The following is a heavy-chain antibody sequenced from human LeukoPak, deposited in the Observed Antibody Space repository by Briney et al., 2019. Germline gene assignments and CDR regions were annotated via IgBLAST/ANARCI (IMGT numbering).Heavy chain of an antibody. Sequence: GGSLRLSCAASGFTFTCCGMHWVRQAPGKGLEWLAIISYHGSNIYYADSVKGRFTISRDNSKNTAFLQMNSLRPEDMALYYCARKNEQGVTDFWGQGALVTVSA. CDR3: ARKNEQGVTDF. V-gene: IGHV3-30*03. CDR1: GFTFTCCG. J-gene: IGHJ4*02. CDR2: ISYHGSNI. D-gene: IGHD1-1*01.